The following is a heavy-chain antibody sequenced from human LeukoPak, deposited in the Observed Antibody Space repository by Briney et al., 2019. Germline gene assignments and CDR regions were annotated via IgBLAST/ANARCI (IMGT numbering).Heavy chain of an antibody. CDR2: IGGSGDTT. D-gene: IGHD3-10*01. Sequence: GGSLRLSCEVSGFSLSDYGMNWVRQAPGKGLEWASGIGGSGDTTYYTKSVEGRFTVSRDNSNNWLFLQMHSLRAEDTALYYCARDGLGSGISWMITNEYWGQGTLVTVSS. J-gene: IGHJ4*02. CDR1: GFSLSDYG. CDR3: ARDGLGSGISWMITNEY. V-gene: IGHV3-23*01.